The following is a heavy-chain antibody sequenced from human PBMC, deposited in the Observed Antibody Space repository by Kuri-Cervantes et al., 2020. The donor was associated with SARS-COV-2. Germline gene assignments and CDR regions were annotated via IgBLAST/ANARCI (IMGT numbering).Heavy chain of an antibody. D-gene: IGHD3-10*01. CDR2: IYYSGSP. Sequence: SQTLSLTCAVSGYSISSGYYWGWIRQPPGKGLEWIGYIYYSGSPNYNPSLKSRVTISVDTSKNQFSLKLSSVTAADTAVYYCARDKLWFGELTNWFDPWGQGTLVTVSS. J-gene: IGHJ5*02. V-gene: IGHV4-38-2*02. CDR3: ARDKLWFGELTNWFDP. CDR1: GYSISSGYY.